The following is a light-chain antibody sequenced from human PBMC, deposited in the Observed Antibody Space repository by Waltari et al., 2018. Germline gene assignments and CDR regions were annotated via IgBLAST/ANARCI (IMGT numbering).Light chain of an antibody. CDR2: GAS. Sequence: EVVLTQSPGTLSLSPGERATLSCRARQSVSRDLAWYQQKPGQAPRLLIYGASIRATGIPDRFRGRGSGTDFSLTISRLEPADSAMYYCQHYVRLPATFGQGTKVEIK. CDR3: QHYVRLPAT. V-gene: IGKV3-20*01. J-gene: IGKJ1*01. CDR1: QSVSRD.